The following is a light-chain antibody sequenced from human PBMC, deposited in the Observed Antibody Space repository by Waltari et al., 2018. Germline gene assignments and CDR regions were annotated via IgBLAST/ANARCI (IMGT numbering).Light chain of an antibody. CDR1: QSLLHSDGRTR. V-gene: IGKV2D-29*02. CDR2: EVY. J-gene: IGKJ1*01. CDR3: MQNIQLPT. Sequence: IVMTQSPLSLSVTPGQPASMSCKSSQSLLHSDGRTRLFWYLQKSGRSPRLLISEVYDRYSGVSDRFSGSGSGTDFTLNISRVRPEDFGIYFCMQNIQLPTFGQGTKVQI.